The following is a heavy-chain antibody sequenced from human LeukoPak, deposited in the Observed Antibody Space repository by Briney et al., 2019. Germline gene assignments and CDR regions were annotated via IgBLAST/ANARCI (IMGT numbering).Heavy chain of an antibody. J-gene: IGHJ4*02. CDR3: ARVVGYIYVPRPGY. V-gene: IGHV1-2*02. CDR1: GYTFTSYY. D-gene: IGHD5-18*01. CDR2: INPNNGGT. Sequence: ASVKVSCKASGYTFTSYYMHWVRQAPGQGLEWMGWINPNNGGTNYAQKFQGRVTMTRDTSISTAYMELSRLTSDDTAVYYCARVVGYIYVPRPGYWGQGTLVTVSS.